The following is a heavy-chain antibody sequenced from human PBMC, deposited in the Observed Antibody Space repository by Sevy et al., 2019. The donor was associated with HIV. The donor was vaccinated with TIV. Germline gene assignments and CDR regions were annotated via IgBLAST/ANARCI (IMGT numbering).Heavy chain of an antibody. Sequence: GGSLRLSCAASGFTFSSSAMSWVRQAPGKGLEWVSTFSFGCGKINYADSVKGRFTISRDNSKNTLYLQMHSLRAEDKAVYYCAREGCSKPHDYWGQGTLVTVSS. J-gene: IGHJ4*02. V-gene: IGHV3-23*01. CDR2: FSFGCGKI. D-gene: IGHD3-10*02. CDR1: GFTFSSSA. CDR3: AREGCSKPHDY.